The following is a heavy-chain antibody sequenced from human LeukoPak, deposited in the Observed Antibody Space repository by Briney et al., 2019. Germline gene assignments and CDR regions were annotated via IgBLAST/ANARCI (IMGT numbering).Heavy chain of an antibody. CDR1: GFTFSSYS. V-gene: IGHV3-48*04. CDR2: ISSSGGII. Sequence: GGSLRLSCAASGFTFSSYSMNWVRQAPGKGLDWVSCISSSGGIIYYADSVKGRFTISRDHAKNSLYLQMNSLRAGDTAVYYCARNLDVWGQGTLVTVSS. J-gene: IGHJ4*02. D-gene: IGHD1-1*01. CDR3: ARNLDV.